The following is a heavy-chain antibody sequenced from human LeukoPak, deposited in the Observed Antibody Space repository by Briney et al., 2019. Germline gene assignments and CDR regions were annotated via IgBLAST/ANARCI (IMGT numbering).Heavy chain of an antibody. CDR2: ICYSGST. J-gene: IGHJ4*02. CDR1: GGSISSSSYY. Sequence: SETLSLTCTVSGGSISSSSYYWDWVRQPPGKGLEWIGSICYSGSTYYNPSLRSRVTMSVDTSKNQFSLKLTSVTAADTAVYYCARHRYDSSGRWFDYWGQGTLVTVSS. D-gene: IGHD3-22*01. V-gene: IGHV4-39*01. CDR3: ARHRYDSSGRWFDY.